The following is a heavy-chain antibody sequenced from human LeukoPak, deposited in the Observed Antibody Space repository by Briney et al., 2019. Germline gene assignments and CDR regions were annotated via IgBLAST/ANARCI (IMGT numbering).Heavy chain of an antibody. CDR2: INHRGVT. CDR1: GGSFSGFY. CDR3: ARGGYRYGYNH. J-gene: IGHJ4*02. V-gene: IGHV4-34*01. D-gene: IGHD5-18*01. Sequence: SETLSLICAVSGGSFSGFYWAWIRQPPGKGLEWIGEINHRGVTNYNPSLRSRLTMSVDTPKNQFSLKVHSVTAADTAVYYCARGGYRYGYNHWGQGTLVTVSS.